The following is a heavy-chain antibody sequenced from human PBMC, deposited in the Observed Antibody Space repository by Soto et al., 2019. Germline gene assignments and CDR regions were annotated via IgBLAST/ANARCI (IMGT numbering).Heavy chain of an antibody. J-gene: IGHJ3*02. CDR3: AKDPGVFWLLQNDAFDI. CDR1: GFTFSSYA. CDR2: ISGSGGST. D-gene: IGHD3-22*01. V-gene: IGHV3-23*01. Sequence: PGGSLRLSCAASGFTFSSYAMSWVRQAPGKGLEWVSAISGSGGSTYYADSVKGRFTISRDNSKNTLYLQMNSLRAEDTAVYYCAKDPGVFWLLQNDAFDIWGQGTMVTVSS.